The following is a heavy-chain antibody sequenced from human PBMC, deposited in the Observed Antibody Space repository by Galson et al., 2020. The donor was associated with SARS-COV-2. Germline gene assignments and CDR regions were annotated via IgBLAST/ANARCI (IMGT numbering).Heavy chain of an antibody. CDR3: ARGKLQQLGSGAFDY. D-gene: IGHD6-13*01. CDR2: ISSSSSYT. J-gene: IGHJ4*02. Sequence: GGSLRLSCAASGFTFSDYYMSWIRQAPGKGLEWVSYISSSSSYTNYADSVKGRFTISRDNAKNSLYLQMNSLRAEDTAVYYCARGKLQQLGSGAFDYWGQGTLVTVSS. CDR1: GFTFSDYY. V-gene: IGHV3-11*06.